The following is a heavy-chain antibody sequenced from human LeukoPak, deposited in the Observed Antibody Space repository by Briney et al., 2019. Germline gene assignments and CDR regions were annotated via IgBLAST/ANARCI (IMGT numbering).Heavy chain of an antibody. CDR3: ARAVCPTIKFCDSSYFMDV. V-gene: IGHV3-20*04. J-gene: IGHJ6*03. CDR1: GFSFDDLG. CDR2: INWNGAST. D-gene: IGHD6-6*01. Sequence: PGGSLRLSCAASGFSFDDLGMTWVRQVPGKGLEWVAGINWNGASTGYADSVRGRSTISRDNAKNSLYLQMNSLRAEDTALYYCARAVCPTIKFCDSSYFMDVWGKGTTVNVS.